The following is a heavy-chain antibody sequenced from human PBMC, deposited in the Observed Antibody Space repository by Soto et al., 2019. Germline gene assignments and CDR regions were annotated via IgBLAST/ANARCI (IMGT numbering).Heavy chain of an antibody. CDR1: GYTLTELS. J-gene: IGHJ4*02. Sequence: GASVKVSCKVSGYTLTELSMHCVRQAPGKGLEWMGGFDPEDGETIYAQKFQGRVTMTEDTSTDTAYMELSSLRSEDTAVYYCATLLAVLEYYFDYWGQGTLVTVSS. V-gene: IGHV1-24*01. D-gene: IGHD3-3*01. CDR3: ATLLAVLEYYFDY. CDR2: FDPEDGET.